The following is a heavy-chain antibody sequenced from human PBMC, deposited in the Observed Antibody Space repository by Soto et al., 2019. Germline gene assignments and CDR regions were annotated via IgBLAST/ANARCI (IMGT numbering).Heavy chain of an antibody. J-gene: IGHJ5*02. V-gene: IGHV2-5*02. D-gene: IGHD3-9*01. CDR3: AHSQNYDIDPNWFDP. Sequence: QITLKESGPTLVKPTQTLTLTCTFSGFSLSTSGVGVGWIRQPPGKALEWLALIYWDDDKRYSPSLKSRLTITNDTSTNQVVLTMTNMDPVDTATYYCAHSQNYDIDPNWFDPWGQGTLVTVSS. CDR1: GFSLSTSGVG. CDR2: IYWDDDK.